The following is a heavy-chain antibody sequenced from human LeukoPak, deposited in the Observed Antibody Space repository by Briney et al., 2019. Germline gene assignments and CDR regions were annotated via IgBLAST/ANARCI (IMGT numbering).Heavy chain of an antibody. J-gene: IGHJ6*03. V-gene: IGHV5-51*01. CDR3: ARHVKDFWSGYYPNYYYYYMDV. Sequence: GESLKISCKGSGYSFTSYWIGWVRQMPGKGLEWMGIIYPGDSDTGYSPSFQGQVTISADKSISTAYLQWSSLKASDTAMYYCARHVKDFWSGYYPNYYYYYMDVWGKGTTVTVSS. CDR1: GYSFTSYW. D-gene: IGHD3-3*01. CDR2: IYPGDSDT.